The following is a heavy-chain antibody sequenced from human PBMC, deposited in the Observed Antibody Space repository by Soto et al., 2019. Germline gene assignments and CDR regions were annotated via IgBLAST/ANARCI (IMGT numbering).Heavy chain of an antibody. CDR1: GFTFSNYG. J-gene: IGHJ6*02. D-gene: IGHD3-10*01. Sequence: QVQLVESGGGVVQPGRSLRLSCAASGFTFSNYGMHWVRQAPGKGLEWVAVILNDGSNRYHADSAKDRVTISRDNSKNTLYLQMNSLRAEDTAVYYCARDDEYSGNGMDVWGQGTTVTVS. CDR3: ARDDEYSGNGMDV. CDR2: ILNDGSNR. V-gene: IGHV3-33*01.